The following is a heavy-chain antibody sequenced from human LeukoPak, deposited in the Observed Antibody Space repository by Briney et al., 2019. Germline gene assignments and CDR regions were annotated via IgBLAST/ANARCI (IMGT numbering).Heavy chain of an antibody. V-gene: IGHV7-4-1*02. CDR3: ARPNDHYYDSIGYMDV. CDR1: GYTFTSYA. J-gene: IGHJ6*03. Sequence: GASVEVSCKASGYTFTSYAMNWVRQAPGQGLEWMGWINTNTGNPTYAQGFTGRFVFSLDTSVSTAYLQISSLKAEDTAVYYCARPNDHYYDSIGYMDVWGKGTTVTVSS. D-gene: IGHD3-22*01. CDR2: INTNTGNP.